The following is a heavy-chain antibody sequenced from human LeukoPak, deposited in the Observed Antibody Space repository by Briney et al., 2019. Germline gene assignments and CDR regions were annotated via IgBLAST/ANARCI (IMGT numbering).Heavy chain of an antibody. J-gene: IGHJ4*02. CDR1: GYSFTSYW. CDR2: IYPGDSDT. D-gene: IGHD3-22*01. CDR3: ARSRDNDDSSGYDN. V-gene: IGHV5-51*01. Sequence: GESLKISCKGSGYSFTSYWIGWVRQMPGKGLEWMGIIYPGDSDTRYSPSFQGQVTISAARSISTAYLQWRSLKASDTAMYYCARSRDNDDSSGYDNWGQGPLVLVSA.